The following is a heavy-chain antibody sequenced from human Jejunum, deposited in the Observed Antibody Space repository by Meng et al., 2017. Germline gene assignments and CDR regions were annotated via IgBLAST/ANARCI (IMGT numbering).Heavy chain of an antibody. V-gene: IGHV4-61*03. J-gene: IGHJ4*02. CDR2: VYYSGHT. CDR1: GDSVSSDNYY. D-gene: IGHD1-26*01. CDR3: ARTPLYSGSYYFDP. Sequence: QVQLQESRPGLVRPSETLSLTCTVSGDSVSSDNYYWSWIRQPPGKGLEWIGYVYYSGHTDCNPSLKSRLSISIDTSKNHFSLKLSSVTAADTAVYYCARTPLYSGSYYFDPWGQGALVNVSS.